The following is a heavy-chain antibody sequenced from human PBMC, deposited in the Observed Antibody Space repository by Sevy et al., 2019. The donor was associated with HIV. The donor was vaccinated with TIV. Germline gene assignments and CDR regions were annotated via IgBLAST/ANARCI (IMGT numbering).Heavy chain of an antibody. CDR3: AKDGGWYNYAPSDY. J-gene: IGHJ4*02. D-gene: IGHD1-1*01. Sequence: GGSLRLSCAASGFTFSTYGMHWVRQAPGKGLEWVAVISYDGFKTYYADSMKGRFTISRDNSNNTLYLQMNSLRVEDTALYFCAKDGGWYNYAPSDYWGLGTLVTVSS. CDR1: GFTFSTYG. V-gene: IGHV3-30*18. CDR2: ISYDGFKT.